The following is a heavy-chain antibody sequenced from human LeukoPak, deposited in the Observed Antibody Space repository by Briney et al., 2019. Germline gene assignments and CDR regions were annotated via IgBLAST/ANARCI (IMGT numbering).Heavy chain of an antibody. CDR1: GFTFKNHW. V-gene: IGHV3-7*01. CDR3: ARDADWASDY. D-gene: IGHD3/OR15-3a*01. J-gene: IGHJ4*02. CDR2: MKQDGSEQ. Sequence: PGGSLRLSCVGSGFTFKNHWMVWVRQAPGKGLEWVANMKQDGSEQYYGDSVRGRFTISRDSAKNSLYLQMNSLRVADTAVYYCARDADWASDYWGQGTLVTVSS.